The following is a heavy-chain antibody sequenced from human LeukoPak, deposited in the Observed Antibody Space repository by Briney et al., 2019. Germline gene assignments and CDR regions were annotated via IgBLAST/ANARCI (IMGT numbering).Heavy chain of an antibody. Sequence: PGRSLRLSCAASGFTFSSYAMHWVRQAPGKGLEWVAVISYDGSNKYYADSVKGRFTISRDNSKNTLYLQMNSLRAEDTAVYYCARAGPPRGDYYYYYMDVWGKGTTVTVSS. V-gene: IGHV3-30*04. D-gene: IGHD3-10*01. CDR3: ARAGPPRGDYYYYYMDV. CDR1: GFTFSSYA. CDR2: ISYDGSNK. J-gene: IGHJ6*03.